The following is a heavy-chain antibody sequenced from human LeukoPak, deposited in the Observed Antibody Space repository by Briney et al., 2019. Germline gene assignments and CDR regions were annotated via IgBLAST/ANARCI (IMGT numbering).Heavy chain of an antibody. D-gene: IGHD1-1*01. Sequence: ASVKVSCKASGYTFTSYDINWVRQATGQGLEWMGWMNPNSGNTGYAQKFQGRVTMTRNTSISTAYMELNSLRAEDTAVYYCAKDDKTGMARNFDYWGQGTLVTVSS. CDR1: GYTFTSYD. J-gene: IGHJ4*02. V-gene: IGHV1-8*01. CDR3: AKDDKTGMARNFDY. CDR2: MNPNSGNT.